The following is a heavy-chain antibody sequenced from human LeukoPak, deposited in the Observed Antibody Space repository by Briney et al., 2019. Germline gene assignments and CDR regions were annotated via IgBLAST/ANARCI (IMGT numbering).Heavy chain of an antibody. CDR3: ARDSGYCDTTSCSDFLDY. V-gene: IGHV4-59*01. J-gene: IGHJ4*02. CDR1: GGSNSNAY. D-gene: IGHD2-2*01. Sequence: SETQSLTCTVSGGSNSNAYWTWVRQPPGKGLEWIGYIFATGTTEYTPSLKSRVTMSIDPSQSHFSLRLTSVTAADTAVYFCARDSGYCDTTSCSDFLDYWGQGTLVAVSP. CDR2: IFATGTT.